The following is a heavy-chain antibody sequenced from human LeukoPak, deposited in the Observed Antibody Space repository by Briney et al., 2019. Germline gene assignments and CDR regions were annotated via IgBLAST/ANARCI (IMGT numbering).Heavy chain of an antibody. D-gene: IGHD6-19*01. CDR1: GFTFSSYA. V-gene: IGHV3-30-3*01. J-gene: IGHJ4*02. Sequence: GGSLRLSCAASGFTFSSYAMHWVRQAPGKGLEWVAVISYDGSNKYYADSVKGRFTISRDNSKNTLYLQMNSLRAEDTAVYYCARDVLVAGTVTALDYWGQGTLVTVSS. CDR3: ARDVLVAGTVTALDY. CDR2: ISYDGSNK.